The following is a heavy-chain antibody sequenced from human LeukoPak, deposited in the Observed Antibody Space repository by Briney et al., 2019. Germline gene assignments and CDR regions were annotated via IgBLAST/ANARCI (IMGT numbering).Heavy chain of an antibody. D-gene: IGHD1-26*01. CDR2: IYYSGST. V-gene: IGHV4-59*08. CDR1: GGSISSYY. Sequence: SETLSLTCSVSGGSISSYYWSWIRQPPGKGLEWIGYIYYSGSTNHNPSLKSRVTISVDTSKNQFSLKLSSVTAADTAVYYCARLRPGGYSVGYQYCFDYWGQGTLVTVSS. J-gene: IGHJ4*02. CDR3: ARLRPGGYSVGYQYCFDY.